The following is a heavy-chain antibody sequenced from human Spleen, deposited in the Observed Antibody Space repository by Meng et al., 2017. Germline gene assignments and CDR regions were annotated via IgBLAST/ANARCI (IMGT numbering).Heavy chain of an antibody. D-gene: IGHD4-11*01. CDR2: IDAGGGAT. CDR1: GFTFTHNA. CDR3: VPRTTYFDS. J-gene: IGHJ4*02. V-gene: IGHV3-23*01. Sequence: EVQLLESGGGLVHPGGSLRLSCATSGFTFTHNALNWVRLVPGKGLEWVATIDAGGGATYYADSMKGRLTISRDNSKNTLYLQMNSLRAEDTAVYYCVPRTTYFDSWGLGTLVTVSS.